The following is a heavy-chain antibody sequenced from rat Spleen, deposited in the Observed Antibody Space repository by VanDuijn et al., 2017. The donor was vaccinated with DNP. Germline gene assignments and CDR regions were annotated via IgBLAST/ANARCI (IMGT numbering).Heavy chain of an antibody. D-gene: IGHD4-6*01. Sequence: EVQLQESGPGLVKPSQSLSLTCSVTGYSITTNYKWSWIRKFPGNKLEWMGYVTNAGTTDYNPSLKSRISITTDTSKNQFFLQVNSMTTEDTATYYCAIQLGVFDYWGQGVPVTVSS. V-gene: IGHV3-3*01. CDR1: GYSITTNYK. CDR2: VTNAGTT. CDR3: AIQLGVFDY. J-gene: IGHJ2*01.